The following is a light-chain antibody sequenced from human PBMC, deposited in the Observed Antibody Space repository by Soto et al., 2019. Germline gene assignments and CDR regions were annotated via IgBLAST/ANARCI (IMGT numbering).Light chain of an antibody. CDR3: QQYNSYST. V-gene: IGKV1-5*01. J-gene: IGKJ1*01. CDR1: QSISSW. Sequence: DIQMTQSPSTLSASVGDRVTITCRASQSISSWLAWYQQKPGKAPTLLIYDASSLESGVPSRFSGSGTRTEFTLKISSMQPDDFGTYYCQQYNSYSTFGQGTKVDIK. CDR2: DAS.